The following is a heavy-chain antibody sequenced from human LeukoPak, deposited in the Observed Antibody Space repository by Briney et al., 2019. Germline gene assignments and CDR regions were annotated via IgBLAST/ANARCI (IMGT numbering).Heavy chain of an antibody. CDR1: GFTFSSYA. D-gene: IGHD3-10*02. CDR2: IGPSGTAI. Sequence: GGSLRLSCAASGFTFSSYAMNWVRQAPGRGLEWVSYIGPSGTAIYYADSVKGRFTISRDNAKNSLYLQMNSLRAEDTAVYYCAELGITMIGGVWGKGTTVTISS. J-gene: IGHJ6*04. CDR3: AELGITMIGGV. V-gene: IGHV3-48*03.